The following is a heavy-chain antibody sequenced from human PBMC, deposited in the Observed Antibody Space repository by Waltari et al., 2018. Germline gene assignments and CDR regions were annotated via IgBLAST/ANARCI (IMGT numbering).Heavy chain of an antibody. CDR1: GYTFTDYY. D-gene: IGHD5-18*01. CDR2: IHPNSGGT. CDR3: APGGHTDAFGPYYMDV. Sequence: VHLVQSGAEVKKPGASLKVSCKASGYTFTDYYMHWVRQAAGQGSEWMGWIHPNSGGTNYAQTFQGRVTMTRDTSISTAYIELRSLRSDDTAVYYCAPGGHTDAFGPYYMDVWGKGTTVTVSS. V-gene: IGHV1-2*02. J-gene: IGHJ6*03.